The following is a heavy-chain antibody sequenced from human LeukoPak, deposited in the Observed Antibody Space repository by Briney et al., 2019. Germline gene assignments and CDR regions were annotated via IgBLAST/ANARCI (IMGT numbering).Heavy chain of an antibody. CDR1: GGSISSSNW. V-gene: IGHV4-4*02. Sequence: SETLSLTCAVSGGSISSSNWWSWVRQPPGKGLEWIGEIYHSGSTYYNASLKSQVSISIDTSKNQFSLRLTSVTAADTAVYYCARQTGSGLFILPGGQGTLATVSS. J-gene: IGHJ4*02. D-gene: IGHD3/OR15-3a*01. CDR3: ARQTGSGLFILP. CDR2: IYHSGST.